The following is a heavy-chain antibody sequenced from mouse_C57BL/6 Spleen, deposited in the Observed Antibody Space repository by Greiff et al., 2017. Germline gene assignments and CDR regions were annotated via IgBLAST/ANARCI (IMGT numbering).Heavy chain of an antibody. CDR3: ARTLITTVVGFDY. CDR2: IDPNSGGT. CDR1: GYTFTSYW. J-gene: IGHJ2*01. Sequence: VKLQQPGAELVKPGASVKLSCKASGYTFTSYWMHWVKQRPGRGLEWIGRIDPNSGGTKYNEKFKSKATLTVDKPSSTAYMQLSSLTSEDSAVYYCARTLITTVVGFDYWGQGTTLTVSS. D-gene: IGHD1-1*01. V-gene: IGHV1-72*01.